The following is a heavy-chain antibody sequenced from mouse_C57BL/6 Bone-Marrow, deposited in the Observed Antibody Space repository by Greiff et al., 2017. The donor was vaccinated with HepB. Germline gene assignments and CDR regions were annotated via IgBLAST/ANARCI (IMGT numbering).Heavy chain of an antibody. CDR1: GYTFTSYW. CDR3: ARFAGSSYYFDY. CDR2: IYPGSGST. V-gene: IGHV1-55*01. D-gene: IGHD1-1*01. Sequence: QVQLKQPGAELVKPGASVKMSCKASGYTFTSYWITWVKQRPGQGLEWIGDIYPGSGSTNYNEKFKSKATLTVDTSSSTAYMQLSSLTSEDSAVYYCARFAGSSYYFDYWGQGTTLTVSS. J-gene: IGHJ2*01.